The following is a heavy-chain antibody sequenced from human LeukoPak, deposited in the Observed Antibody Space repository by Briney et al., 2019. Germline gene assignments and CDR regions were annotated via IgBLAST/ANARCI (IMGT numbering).Heavy chain of an antibody. Sequence: GGSLRLSCAASGFAFSNTGMTWVRQAPGRGLEWVSTISPTGEGTHYADSVKGRFTISRDNSKSTLSLEMNSLRADDTATYYCARDAGGAWPFDYWGQGTRVIVSS. J-gene: IGHJ4*02. CDR2: ISPTGEGT. D-gene: IGHD4-17*01. CDR1: GFAFSNTG. V-gene: IGHV3-23*01. CDR3: ARDAGGAWPFDY.